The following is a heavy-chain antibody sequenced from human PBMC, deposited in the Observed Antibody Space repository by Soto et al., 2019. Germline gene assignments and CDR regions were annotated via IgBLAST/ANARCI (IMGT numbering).Heavy chain of an antibody. Sequence: QVQLVQSGAEVKKPGASVKVSCKAFGYTFTSYAIHWVRQAPGQRLEWMGWINAGNGNTKYSQKFQGRVTITRDTPASTAYMELTSLRSEDTAVYYCARDLAPGVPDYWGQGTLVTVSS. D-gene: IGHD2-8*01. J-gene: IGHJ4*02. V-gene: IGHV1-3*01. CDR2: INAGNGNT. CDR3: ARDLAPGVPDY. CDR1: GYTFTSYA.